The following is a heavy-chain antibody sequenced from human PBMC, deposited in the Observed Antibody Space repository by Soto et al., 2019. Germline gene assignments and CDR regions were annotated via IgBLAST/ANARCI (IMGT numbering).Heavy chain of an antibody. Sequence: PGGSLRLSCAASGFTFSSYAMHWVRQTPGKGLEWVAVIWYDGSNRYYTDSAKGRFTISRDNSKNTLFLQMSSLRVEDTAVYYRAREGRFDSGTYPWFDPWGQGTLVTVSS. J-gene: IGHJ5*02. D-gene: IGHD3-10*01. CDR2: IWYDGSNR. CDR3: AREGRFDSGTYPWFDP. CDR1: GFTFSSYA. V-gene: IGHV3-33*02.